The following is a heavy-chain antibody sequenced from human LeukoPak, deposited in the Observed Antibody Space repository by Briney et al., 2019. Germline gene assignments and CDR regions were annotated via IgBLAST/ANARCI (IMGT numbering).Heavy chain of an antibody. D-gene: IGHD1-26*01. CDR1: GDSVSSNSAT. CDR3: ARVSSPWSPRDAFDI. J-gene: IGHJ3*02. V-gene: IGHV6-1*01. CDR2: TYYKSKWYN. Sequence: SQTLSLTCAISGDSVSSNSATWNWIRQSPSRGLEWLGRTYYKSKWYNEYAVSVKSRITINSDTSKNQFSLQLNSVTPEDTAVYYCARVSSPWSPRDAFDIWGQGTMVTVSS.